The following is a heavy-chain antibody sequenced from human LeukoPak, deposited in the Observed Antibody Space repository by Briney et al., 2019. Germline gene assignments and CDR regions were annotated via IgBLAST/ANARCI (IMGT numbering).Heavy chain of an antibody. CDR2: INHSGST. CDR3: ARRERSGSGWLFDY. D-gene: IGHD6-19*01. J-gene: IGHJ4*02. V-gene: IGHV4-34*01. CDR1: GGSFSGNY. Sequence: SETLSLTCAVYGGSFSGNYWSWIRQPPGKGLEWIGEINHSGSTNYNPSLKSRVTISVHTSQNQFSLKLNSVTAADTAVYYCARRERSGSGWLFDYWGQGTLVTVSS.